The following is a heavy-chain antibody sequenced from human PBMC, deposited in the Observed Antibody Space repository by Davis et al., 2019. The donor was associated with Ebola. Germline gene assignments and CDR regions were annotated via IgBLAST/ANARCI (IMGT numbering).Heavy chain of an antibody. CDR2: IIPIFGTA. V-gene: IGHV1-69*13. J-gene: IGHJ6*04. D-gene: IGHD6-13*01. CDR1: GYTFTGYY. CDR3: ARYSSSLLGYYYGMDV. Sequence: SVKVSCKASGYTFTGYYIHWVRQAPGQGLEWMGGIIPIFGTANYAQKFQGRVTITADESTSTAYMELSSLRSEDTAVYYCARYSSSLLGYYYGMDVWGKGTTVTVSS.